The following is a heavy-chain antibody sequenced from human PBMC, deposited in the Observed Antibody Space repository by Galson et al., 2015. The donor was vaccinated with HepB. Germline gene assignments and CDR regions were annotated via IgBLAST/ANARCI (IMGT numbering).Heavy chain of an antibody. J-gene: IGHJ4*02. CDR1: GYTFTSYG. Sequence: QSGAEVKKPGASVKVSCKASGYTFTSYGISWVRQAPGQGLEWMGWISAYNGNTNYAQKLQGRVTMTTDTSTSTAYMEPRSLRSDDTAVYYCARSLYYYDSSGQIYWGQGTLVTVSS. V-gene: IGHV1-18*04. CDR2: ISAYNGNT. CDR3: ARSLYYYDSSGQIY. D-gene: IGHD3-22*01.